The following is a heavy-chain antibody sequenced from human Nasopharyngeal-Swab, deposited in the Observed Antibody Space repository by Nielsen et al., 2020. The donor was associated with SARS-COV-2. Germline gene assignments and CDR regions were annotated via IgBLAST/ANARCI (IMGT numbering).Heavy chain of an antibody. Sequence: GGSLRLSCAASGFAFTDYSMDWVRQAPGKGLEWVSYITSSSSTRYYADPVKGRFTVSRDNAKNSLYLQMSSLRDEDTAVYYCVREFEATGATYLDYWGLGTLVTVSS. V-gene: IGHV3-48*02. CDR1: GFAFTDYS. CDR3: VREFEATGATYLDY. J-gene: IGHJ4*02. CDR2: ITSSSSTR. D-gene: IGHD1-26*01.